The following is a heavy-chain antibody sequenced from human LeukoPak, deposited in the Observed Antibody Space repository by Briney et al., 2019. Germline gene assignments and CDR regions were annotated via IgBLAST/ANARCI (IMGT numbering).Heavy chain of an antibody. Sequence: SETLSLTCTVSGGSISSSSYYWGWIRQPPGKGLEWIGSIYYSGSTYYNPSLKSRVTISVDTSKSQFSLKLSSVTAADTAVYYCATYNYYDNTGYYYVFDYWGQGTLVTVSS. J-gene: IGHJ4*02. CDR2: IYYSGST. V-gene: IGHV4-39*07. CDR1: GGSISSSSYY. D-gene: IGHD3-22*01. CDR3: ATYNYYDNTGYYYVFDY.